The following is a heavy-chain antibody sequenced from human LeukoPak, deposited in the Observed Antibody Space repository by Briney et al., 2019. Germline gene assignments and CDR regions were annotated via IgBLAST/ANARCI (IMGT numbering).Heavy chain of an antibody. CDR3: ARRTSYYDGFDY. J-gene: IGHJ4*02. CDR1: GGSINNYY. V-gene: IGHV4-59*01. D-gene: IGHD3/OR15-3a*01. CDR2: IYYSGST. Sequence: SEILSLTCTVSGGSINNYYWSWIRQPPGKGLELIGYIYYSGSTNYNPSLKSRVTMSVDTSKNQFSLKVNSVTAADTAVYYCARRTSYYDGFDYWGQGTLVTVSS.